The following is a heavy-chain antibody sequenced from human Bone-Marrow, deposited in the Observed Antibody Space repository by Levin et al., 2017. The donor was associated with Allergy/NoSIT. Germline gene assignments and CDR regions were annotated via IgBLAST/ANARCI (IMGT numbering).Heavy chain of an antibody. CDR3: SKSYSSGWEPHDY. D-gene: IGHD6-19*01. CDR2: ISGSGGST. CDR1: GFTFSSYA. V-gene: IGHV3-23*01. Sequence: PGASVKVSCAASGFTFSSYAMSWVRQAPGKGLEWVSAISGSGGSTYYADSVKGRFTISRDNSKNTLYLQMNSLRAEDTAVYYCSKSYSSGWEPHDYWGQGTLVTVSS. J-gene: IGHJ4*02.